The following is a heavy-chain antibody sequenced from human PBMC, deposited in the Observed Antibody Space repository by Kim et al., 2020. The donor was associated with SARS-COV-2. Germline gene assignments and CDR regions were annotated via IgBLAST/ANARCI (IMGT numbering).Heavy chain of an antibody. Sequence: ASVKVSCKTSGYTFTNYYLHWVRQAPGQGLEWMGIIKPGGTGTKYAQKFQGRVTMTSDTPTTTVYMELSSLRYEDTAVYYCVRDTYSGSSGWVDPWGQGTLVTVSS. D-gene: IGHD1-26*01. J-gene: IGHJ5*02. CDR2: IKPGGTGT. CDR3: VRDTYSGSSGWVDP. CDR1: GYTFTNYY. V-gene: IGHV1-46*01.